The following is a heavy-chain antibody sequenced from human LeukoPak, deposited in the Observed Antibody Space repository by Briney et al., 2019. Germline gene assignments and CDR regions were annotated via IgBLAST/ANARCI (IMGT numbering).Heavy chain of an antibody. D-gene: IGHD3-22*01. CDR3: ANRRTIYDSSGYFDY. Sequence: GGSLRLSCAASGFTFSSYSMNWVRQAPGKGLEWVSSISSSSSYIYYADSVKGRFTISRDNSKNTLYLQMNSLRAEDTAVYYCANRRTIYDSSGYFDYWGQGTLVTVSS. J-gene: IGHJ4*02. V-gene: IGHV3-21*04. CDR1: GFTFSSYS. CDR2: ISSSSSYI.